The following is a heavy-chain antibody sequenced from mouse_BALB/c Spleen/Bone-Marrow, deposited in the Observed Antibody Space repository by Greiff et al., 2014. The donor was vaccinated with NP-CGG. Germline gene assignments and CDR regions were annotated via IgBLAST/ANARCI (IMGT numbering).Heavy chain of an antibody. CDR3: ARRNYYGSHYWYFDV. J-gene: IGHJ1*01. CDR1: GYTFTIYW. Sequence: QVQLKQSGAELVKPGASVKLSCKASGYTFTIYWMHWVKQRPEQGLEWIGEIDPSDSDANYNQKFKGKATLTVDKFSTTAYMQLSSLTSEDSAVYYCARRNYYGSHYWYFDVWGAGTTVTVSS. D-gene: IGHD1-1*01. V-gene: IGHV1-69*02. CDR2: IDPSDSDA.